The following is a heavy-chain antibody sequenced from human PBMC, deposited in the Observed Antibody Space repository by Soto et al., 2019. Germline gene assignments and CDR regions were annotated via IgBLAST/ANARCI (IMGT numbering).Heavy chain of an antibody. Sequence: PGGSLRLSCAASGFTLSDYWMHWVRQVPGKGLLWVSRISIDGGNTTYADFVKGRFTISRDTAKNSLYLQMNSLRDEDTAAYYCAREYSWKYHDAFDIWGQGTMVTVSS. D-gene: IGHD1-7*01. CDR1: GFTLSDYW. V-gene: IGHV3-74*01. CDR3: AREYSWKYHDAFDI. J-gene: IGHJ3*02. CDR2: ISIDGGNT.